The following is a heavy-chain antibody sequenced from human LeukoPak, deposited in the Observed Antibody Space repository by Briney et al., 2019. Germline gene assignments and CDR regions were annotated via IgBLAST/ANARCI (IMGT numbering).Heavy chain of an antibody. D-gene: IGHD3-22*01. V-gene: IGHV4-39*01. Sequence: SETLSLICTVSGDSISSYNYFWGWIRQPPGKGLEWVGSIYYRGNTYYNPSLKSRVTLSADTSKNQFSLKVTSVTAADTAVYYCARVSDHYDSSGYAGDYWGQGTLVTVSS. CDR1: GDSISSYNYF. CDR2: IYYRGNT. CDR3: ARVSDHYDSSGYAGDY. J-gene: IGHJ4*02.